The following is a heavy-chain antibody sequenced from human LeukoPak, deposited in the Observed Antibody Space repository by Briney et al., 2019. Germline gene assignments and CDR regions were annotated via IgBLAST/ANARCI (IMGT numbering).Heavy chain of an antibody. V-gene: IGHV4-39*01. CDR1: ADSITTNSYW. D-gene: IGHD3-10*02. Sequence: SQTLSLTCSISADSITTNSYWWGSIRHPPRKCLEWIVSIYSRGTSSYNPSLKTPATLYPDTSTTRYSLRPTSLTAADPAISYCARRGIWNVQIGNWFDPWGQGILVIVSS. CDR2: IYSRGTS. CDR3: ARRGIWNVQIGNWFDP. J-gene: IGHJ5*02.